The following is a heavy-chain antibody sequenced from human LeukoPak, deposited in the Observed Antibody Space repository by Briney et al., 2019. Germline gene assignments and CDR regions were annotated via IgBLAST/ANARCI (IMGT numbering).Heavy chain of an antibody. Sequence: SETLSLTCTVSGGSISSGSYYWGWIRQPPGKGLEWIGGIYSSGSTYYNPSLKSRVTISVDTSKNQFSLKLSSVTAADTAVYYCARIVVADFDYWGQGTLVTVSS. V-gene: IGHV4-39*01. CDR1: GGSISSGSYY. CDR2: IYSSGST. J-gene: IGHJ4*02. D-gene: IGHD3-22*01. CDR3: ARIVVADFDY.